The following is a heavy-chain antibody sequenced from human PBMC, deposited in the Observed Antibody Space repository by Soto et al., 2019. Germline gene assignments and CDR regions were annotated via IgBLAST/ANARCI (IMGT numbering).Heavy chain of an antibody. CDR3: ARVHVMVVAGSTFDY. CDR1: GYSISSGPY. CDR2: IYHGGTT. D-gene: IGHD6-19*01. Sequence: SETLSLTCTVSGYSISSGPYWAWIRQPPGKGPEWIASIYHGGTTFYNPSLKSRITISVDTSNNQFSLKLTSVTAADTAVYYCARVHVMVVAGSTFDYWGHGTLVTVSS. J-gene: IGHJ4*01. V-gene: IGHV4-38-2*02.